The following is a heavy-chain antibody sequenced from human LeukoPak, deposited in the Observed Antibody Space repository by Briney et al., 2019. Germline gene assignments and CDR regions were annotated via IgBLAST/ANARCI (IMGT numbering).Heavy chain of an antibody. V-gene: IGHV3-7*01. CDR2: IKQDGSEK. CDR3: ARDYGDYPYYYYYMDV. J-gene: IGHJ6*03. D-gene: IGHD4-17*01. Sequence: PGGSLRLSCAASGFTFSSYWMSWVRQAPGKGLEWVANIKQDGSEKYYVDSVKGRFTISRDNAKNSLYLQMNSLRAEDTAVYHCARDYGDYPYYYYYMDVWGKGTTVTISS. CDR1: GFTFSSYW.